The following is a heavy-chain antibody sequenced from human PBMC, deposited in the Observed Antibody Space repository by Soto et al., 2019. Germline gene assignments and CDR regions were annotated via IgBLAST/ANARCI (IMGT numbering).Heavy chain of an antibody. J-gene: IGHJ2*01. V-gene: IGHV3-30*18. Sequence: QVQLVESGGGVVQPGRSLRLSCAASGFTFSSYGMHWVRQAPGKGLEWVAVISYDGSNKYYADSVKGRFTISRDNSKNTLYLQMNSLRAEDTAVYYCAQPLWDSSGYKWYFYLWGRVTLVTVCS. CDR1: GFTFSSYG. CDR3: AQPLWDSSGYKWYFYL. CDR2: ISYDGSNK. D-gene: IGHD3-22*01.